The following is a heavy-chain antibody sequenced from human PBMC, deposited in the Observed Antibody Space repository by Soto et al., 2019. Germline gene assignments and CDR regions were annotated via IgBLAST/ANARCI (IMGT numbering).Heavy chain of an antibody. J-gene: IGHJ6*02. V-gene: IGHV1-69*01. CDR1: GGTFSSYA. D-gene: IGHD3-22*01. CDR3: ASSSMIVVALGLYGMDV. Sequence: QVQLVQYEAEVKKPGSSVKVSCKASGGTFSSYAISWVRQAPGQGLEWMGGIIHIFGTANYAQKFQGRVTITADESTSTAYMGLSSLRSEDTAVYYCASSSMIVVALGLYGMDVWGQGTTVTVSS. CDR2: IIHIFGTA.